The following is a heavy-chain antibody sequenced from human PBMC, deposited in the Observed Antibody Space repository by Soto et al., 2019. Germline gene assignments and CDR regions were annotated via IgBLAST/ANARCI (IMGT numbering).Heavy chain of an antibody. CDR1: GGDISTYY. D-gene: IGHD3-22*01. CDR3: ARIGLYDSDDYYGPDY. CDR2: IYYTGST. V-gene: IGHV4-59*01. J-gene: IGHJ4*02. Sequence: PSETLSLTCTVSGGDISTYYWSWIRQPPGKGLEWIGYIYYTGSTKYNPSLKSRVTISVDTSKNQLSLKLSSVTAADTAVYHCARIGLYDSDDYYGPDYWGQGTLVTVS.